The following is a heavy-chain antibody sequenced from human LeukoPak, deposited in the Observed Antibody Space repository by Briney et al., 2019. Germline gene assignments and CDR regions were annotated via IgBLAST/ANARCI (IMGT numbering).Heavy chain of an antibody. J-gene: IGHJ4*02. V-gene: IGHV4-39*01. CDR1: GGSISSSSYY. D-gene: IGHD2-21*02. CDR3: ASRTYCGGDCYLRYFDY. CDR2: IYYSGST. Sequence: PSETLSLTCTVSGGSISSSSYYWGWLRQPPGKGLEWIGSIYYSGSTYYNPSLKSRVTISVDTSKNQFSLKLSSVTAADTAVYYCASRTYCGGDCYLRYFDYWGQGTLVTVSS.